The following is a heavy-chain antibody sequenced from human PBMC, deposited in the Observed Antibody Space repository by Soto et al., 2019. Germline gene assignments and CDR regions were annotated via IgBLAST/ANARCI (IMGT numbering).Heavy chain of an antibody. CDR2: INHSGSS. CDR3: ARKGSEADRTSPSNWFDP. Sequence: PSETLSLTCAVYGGSFSGYYWSWIRQPPVKGLEWIGEINHSGSSNYNPSLKSRGTISVDTSKNQFSLKLSSVTAADTAVYYCARKGSEADRTSPSNWFDPWGQGTLVTVSS. V-gene: IGHV4-34*01. J-gene: IGHJ5*02. D-gene: IGHD1-26*01. CDR1: GGSFSGYY.